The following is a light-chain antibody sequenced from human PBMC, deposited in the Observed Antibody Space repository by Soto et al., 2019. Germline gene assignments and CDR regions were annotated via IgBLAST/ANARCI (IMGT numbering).Light chain of an antibody. J-gene: IGLJ1*01. CDR1: SSDIDGYKC. CDR3: SAYRNTLV. V-gene: IGLV2-14*01. CDR2: EVS. Sequence: QSVLTQPASVSGSPGQSITISCTGPSSDIDGYKCVAWYQQHPGEAPKLIIYEVSYRPSGVSNRFSGSKSGNTASLTITRVQAEDEADYYCSAYRNTLVFGTGTKLTVL.